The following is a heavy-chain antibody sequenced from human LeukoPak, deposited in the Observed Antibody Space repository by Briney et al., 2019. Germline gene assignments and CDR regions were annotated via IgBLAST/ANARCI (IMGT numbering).Heavy chain of an antibody. CDR3: ARLHRGVTQDFDY. Sequence: PGGSLRLSCAASGFTFSSYGMHWVRQAPGKGLEWVAVISYDGSNKYYADSVKGRFTISRDNAKNSLYLQMNSLRAEDTAVYYCARLHRGVTQDFDYWGQGTLVTVSS. D-gene: IGHD3-10*01. CDR2: ISYDGSNK. J-gene: IGHJ4*02. CDR1: GFTFSSYG. V-gene: IGHV3-30*03.